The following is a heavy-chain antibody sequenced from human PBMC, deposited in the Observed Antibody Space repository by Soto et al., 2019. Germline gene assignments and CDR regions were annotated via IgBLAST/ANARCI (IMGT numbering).Heavy chain of an antibody. CDR3: ARDEAPGYDISTGYHSGVNYNWFDP. V-gene: IGHV1-18*01. D-gene: IGHD3-9*01. Sequence: ASVKVSCKASGYTFTSYGISWVQQAPGQGLEWMGWISAYNGNTNYAQKLQGRVTMTTDTSTSTAYMELRSLRSDDTAVYYCARDEAPGYDISTGYHSGVNYNWFDPWGQGTLVTVSS. CDR2: ISAYNGNT. CDR1: GYTFTSYG. J-gene: IGHJ5*02.